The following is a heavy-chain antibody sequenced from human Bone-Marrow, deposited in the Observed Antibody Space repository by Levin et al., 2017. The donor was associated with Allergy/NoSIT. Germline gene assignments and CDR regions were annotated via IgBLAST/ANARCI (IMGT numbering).Heavy chain of an antibody. Sequence: SETLSLTCAVNGGSFTGYSWTWIRQPPGKGLEWLGEINHLGSTNYNPSLKSRVTILVDTSKNQFSLRLNSVTTADTAVYYCARGDPIVRVVFATPPPPATTARYFQYWGQGTLVTVSS. CDR2: INHLGST. J-gene: IGHJ1*01. D-gene: IGHD2-8*02. V-gene: IGHV4-34*01. CDR1: GGSFTGYS. CDR3: ARGDPIVRVVFATPPPPATTARYFQY.